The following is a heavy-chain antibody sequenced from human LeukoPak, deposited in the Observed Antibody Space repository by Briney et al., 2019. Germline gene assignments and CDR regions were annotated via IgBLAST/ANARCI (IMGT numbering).Heavy chain of an antibody. CDR2: ISSSSSYI. CDR3: ANWGSPDY. CDR1: GFSFSSYD. Sequence: GGSLRLSCAASGFSFSSYDMNWVRQAPGKGLEWVSSISSSSSYIYYADSVKGRFTISRGNAQNSLYLQMNSLRAEDTAVYYCANWGSPDYWGQGTLVTVSS. J-gene: IGHJ4*02. V-gene: IGHV3-21*01. D-gene: IGHD3-16*01.